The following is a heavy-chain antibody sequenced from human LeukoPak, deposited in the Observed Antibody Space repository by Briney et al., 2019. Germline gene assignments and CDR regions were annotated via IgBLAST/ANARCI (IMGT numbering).Heavy chain of an antibody. CDR2: IYYSGST. CDR1: GGSISSSSYY. D-gene: IGHD3-10*01. J-gene: IGHJ4*02. V-gene: IGHV4-39*01. CDR3: ARSRHYGSGIYH. Sequence: SETLSLTCTVSGGSISSSSYYWGWIRQPPGKGLEWIGSIYYSGSTYYNPSLKSRVTISVDMSKNQFSLKLSSVTAADTAVYYCARSRHYGSGIYHWGQGTLVTVSS.